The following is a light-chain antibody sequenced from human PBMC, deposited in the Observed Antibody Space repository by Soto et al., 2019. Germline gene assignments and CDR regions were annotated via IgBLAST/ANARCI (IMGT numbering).Light chain of an antibody. CDR1: SSDVGGYNY. CDR3: SSYRSRSPHVV. V-gene: IGLV2-14*01. J-gene: IGLJ2*01. CDR2: DVS. Sequence: QSVLTQPASVSGSPGQSITISCTGTSSDVGGYNYVSWYQQHPGKAPKVMIYDVSNRPSGASNRFSGSKSGNMASLTISGLQAEDEADYYCSSYRSRSPHVVFGGGTKLTVL.